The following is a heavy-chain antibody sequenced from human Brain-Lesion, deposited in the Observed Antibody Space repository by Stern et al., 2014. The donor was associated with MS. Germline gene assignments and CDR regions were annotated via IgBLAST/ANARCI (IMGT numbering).Heavy chain of an antibody. CDR2: IYHTGST. CDR1: GGSISSGGYS. V-gene: IGHV4-31*03. Sequence: VQLVESGPGLVKPSQTLSLTCTVSGGSISSGGYSWSWIRQPPGKGLEGVGYIYHTGSTYYNPSLKSRLDISVDTSKNQFSLKVRSVTAADTAVYYCARIGDDDGDSRLCYWGQGTLVTVSS. D-gene: IGHD4-17*01. J-gene: IGHJ4*02. CDR3: ARIGDDDGDSRLCY.